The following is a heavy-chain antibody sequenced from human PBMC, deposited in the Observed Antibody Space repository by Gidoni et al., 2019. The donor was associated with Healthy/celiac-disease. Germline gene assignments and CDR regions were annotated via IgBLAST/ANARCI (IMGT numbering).Heavy chain of an antibody. Sequence: EVQLVESGGGLVQPGGSLKLSCAASGFTFSGPAMHWVRQASGKGLEWVGRIRSKANSYATAYAASVKGRFTISRDDSKNTAYLQMNSLKTEDTAVYYCTRGRGYSYGIIYYYYYGMDVWGQGTTVTVSS. V-gene: IGHV3-73*02. D-gene: IGHD5-18*01. J-gene: IGHJ6*02. CDR2: IRSKANSYAT. CDR1: GFTFSGPA. CDR3: TRGRGYSYGIIYYYYYGMDV.